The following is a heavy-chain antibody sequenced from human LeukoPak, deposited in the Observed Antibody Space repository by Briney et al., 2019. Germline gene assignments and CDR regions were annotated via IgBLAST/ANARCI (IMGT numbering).Heavy chain of an antibody. CDR3: ARDLQGYCSSTSCYEMDYYYYGMDV. CDR1: GYTFTSYY. CDR2: INPSGGST. D-gene: IGHD2-2*01. Sequence: ASVKVSCKASGYTFTSYYMHWGRQAPGQRLEWMGIINPSGGSTSYAQTFHGRVTMTRDTSTSTVYMELSSLRSEDTAVYYWARDLQGYCSSTSCYEMDYYYYGMDVWGQGTTVTVSS. V-gene: IGHV1-46*01. J-gene: IGHJ6*02.